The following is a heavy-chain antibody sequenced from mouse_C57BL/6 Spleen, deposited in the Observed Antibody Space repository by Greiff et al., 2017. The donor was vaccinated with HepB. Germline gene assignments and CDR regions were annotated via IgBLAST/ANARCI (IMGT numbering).Heavy chain of an antibody. D-gene: IGHD1-1*01. CDR3: ARDPDYYGSSHWYFDV. J-gene: IGHJ1*03. CDR1: GYTFTSYT. CDR2: INPSSGYT. V-gene: IGHV1-4*01. Sequence: VQVVESGAELARPGASVKMSCKASGYTFTSYTMHWVKQRPGQGLEWIGYINPSSGYTKYNQKFKDKATLTADKSSSTAYMQLSSLTSEDSAVYYCARDPDYYGSSHWYFDVWGTGTTVTVSS.